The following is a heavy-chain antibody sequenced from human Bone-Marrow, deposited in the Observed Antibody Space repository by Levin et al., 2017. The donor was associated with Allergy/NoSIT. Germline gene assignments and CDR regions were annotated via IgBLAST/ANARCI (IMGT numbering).Heavy chain of an antibody. Sequence: PVASVKVSCKASGYTFTGYYMHWVRQAPGQGLEWMGRINPNSGGTNYAQKFQGRVTMTRDTSISTAYMELTRLRSDDTAVYYCAREPAAAGTNYYYYYMDVWGKGTTVTVPS. CDR3: AREPAAAGTNYYYYYMDV. J-gene: IGHJ6*03. V-gene: IGHV1-2*06. CDR1: GYTFTGYY. CDR2: INPNSGGT. D-gene: IGHD6-13*01.